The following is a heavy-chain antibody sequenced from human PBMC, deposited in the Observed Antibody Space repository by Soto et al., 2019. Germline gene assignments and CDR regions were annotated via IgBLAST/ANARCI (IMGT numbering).Heavy chain of an antibody. CDR3: ARENHGDYDY. CDR1: GGSVSSGHYY. Sequence: QVQLQESGPGLVKPSETLSLTCIVFGGSVSSGHYYWSWLRQPPGKGLEWIGYIYYTGSTYYNLSLKSRVTISVDMSKNQFSLKLNSVTAADTAVYYCARENHGDYDYWGQGTLVTVSS. CDR2: IYYTGST. V-gene: IGHV4-61*01. D-gene: IGHD4-17*01. J-gene: IGHJ4*02.